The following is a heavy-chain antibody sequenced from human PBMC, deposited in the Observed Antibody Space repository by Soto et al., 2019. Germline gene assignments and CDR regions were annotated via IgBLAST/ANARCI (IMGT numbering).Heavy chain of an antibody. CDR2: ISSSGSTI. Sequence: GGSLRLSCAASGFTFSDYYMSWIRQAPGKGLEWVSYISSSGSTIYYADSVKGRFTISRDNAKNSLYLQMNSLRAEDTAVYYCARSPPYYYYYMDVWGKGTTVTVSS. CDR1: GFTFSDYY. V-gene: IGHV3-11*01. J-gene: IGHJ6*03. CDR3: ARSPPYYYYYMDV.